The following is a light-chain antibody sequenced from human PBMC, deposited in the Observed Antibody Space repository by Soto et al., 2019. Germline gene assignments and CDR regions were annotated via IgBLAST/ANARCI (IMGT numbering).Light chain of an antibody. CDR3: QSYDPSLSVCV. CDR1: RSNIGAGYD. Sequence: QSVLTQPPSVSGAPGQRVTISCTGSRSNIGAGYDVHWYQQLPGTAPKLLIYDNTNRPSGVPDRFSGSKSGASASLAITGLQAEDEADYYCQSYDPSLSVCVFGGGTKLTVL. V-gene: IGLV1-40*01. CDR2: DNT. J-gene: IGLJ3*02.